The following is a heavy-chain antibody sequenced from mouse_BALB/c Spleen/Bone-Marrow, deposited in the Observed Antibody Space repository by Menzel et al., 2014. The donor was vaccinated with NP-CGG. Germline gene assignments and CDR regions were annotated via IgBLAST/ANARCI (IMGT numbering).Heavy chain of an antibody. CDR2: IYPGDGDT. J-gene: IGHJ2*01. CDR3: ARLLGYYFDY. CDR1: GYAFSSSW. D-gene: IGHD1-1*01. Sequence: VQGVESGPELVKPGASVKISCKASGYAFSSSWMNWVKQRPGQGLEWIGRIYPGDGDTNYNGKFKGKATLTADKSSSTAYVQLSSLTSVDSAVYFCARLLGYYFDYWGQGTTLTASS. V-gene: IGHV1-82*01.